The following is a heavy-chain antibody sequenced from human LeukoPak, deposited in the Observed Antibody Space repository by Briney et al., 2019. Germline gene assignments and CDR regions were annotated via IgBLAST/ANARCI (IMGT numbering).Heavy chain of an antibody. CDR1: GYTFTSYG. J-gene: IGHJ3*02. D-gene: IGHD3-22*01. V-gene: IGHV1-18*01. Sequence: GASVKVSCKASGYTFTSYGIRWVRQAPGQGLERMGWISAYNGNTNYAQKLQGRVTMTTDTSTSTAYMELRSLRSDDTAVYYCARIKGGITMIVVPYAFDIWGQGTMVTVSS. CDR3: ARIKGGITMIVVPYAFDI. CDR2: ISAYNGNT.